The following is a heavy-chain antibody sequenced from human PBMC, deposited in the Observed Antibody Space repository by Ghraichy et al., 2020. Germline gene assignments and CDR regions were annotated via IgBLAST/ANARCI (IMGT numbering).Heavy chain of an antibody. J-gene: IGHJ4*02. Sequence: SETLSLTCTVSGGSISSSSYYWGWIRQPPGKGLEWIGSIYYSGSTYYNPSLKSRVTISVDTSKNQFSLKLSSVTAADTAVYYCARHPVADYGDPHWGQGTLVTVSS. D-gene: IGHD4-17*01. CDR3: ARHPVADYGDPH. CDR1: GGSISSSSYY. CDR2: IYYSGST. V-gene: IGHV4-39*01.